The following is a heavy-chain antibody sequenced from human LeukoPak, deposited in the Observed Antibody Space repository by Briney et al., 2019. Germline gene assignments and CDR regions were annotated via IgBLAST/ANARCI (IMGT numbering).Heavy chain of an antibody. D-gene: IGHD1-26*01. V-gene: IGHV4-34*01. J-gene: IGHJ4*02. CDR1: GGSFSDYY. Sequence: SDTLSLTCAVYGGSFSDYYWSWIRQPPAKGLEWIGDISQNGSTNYNPSFKSRLTVSIDPSKNQFSLRLTSVTAADTAVYFCTRDREHGTQDSWGQGTLVTVS. CDR2: ISQNGST. CDR3: TRDREHGTQDS.